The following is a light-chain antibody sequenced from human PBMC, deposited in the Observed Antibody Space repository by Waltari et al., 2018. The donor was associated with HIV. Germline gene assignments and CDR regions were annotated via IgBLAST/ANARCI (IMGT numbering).Light chain of an antibody. J-gene: IGLJ2*01. CDR2: RNN. V-gene: IGLV1-47*01. CDR3: AAWDDSLL. CDR1: RSNIGGKS. Sequence: QSVLTQPPSASGTPGQRVTISCSGRRSNIGGKSVDWYQQLPGTAPKLLIYRNNQRPSVVPDRFSGSKSGTSASLAISGVRSEDEADYYCAAWDDSLLFGGGTKLTVL.